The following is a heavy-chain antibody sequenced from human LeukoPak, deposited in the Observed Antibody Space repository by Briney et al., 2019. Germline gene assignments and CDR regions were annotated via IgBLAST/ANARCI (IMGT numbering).Heavy chain of an antibody. CDR3: AREGGFYRPLDY. CDR1: GFTFSSYSM. V-gene: IGHV4-4*02. J-gene: IGHJ4*02. Sequence: NPGGSLRLSCAASGFTFSSYSMNWVRQAPGKGLEWIGEVHLDGRTNYNPSLKSRLIMSVDLPENHISLKLTSVTAADTAVYYCAREGGFYRPLDYSGQGTLVTVSS. D-gene: IGHD3-3*01. CDR2: VHLDGRT.